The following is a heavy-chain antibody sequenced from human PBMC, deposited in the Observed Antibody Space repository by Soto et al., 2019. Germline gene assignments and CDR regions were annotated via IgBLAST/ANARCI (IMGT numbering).Heavy chain of an antibody. V-gene: IGHV3-48*04. J-gene: IGHJ4*02. D-gene: IGHD3-16*01. CDR1: GFTFSAYN. CDR2: ITTVSSTI. CDR3: ARDSYGLGDY. Sequence: EVQLVESGGGLVQPGGSLRLSCAASGFTFSAYNMHWVRQAPGKGLEWVSYITTVSSTIYYADSVKGRFTISRDNAKNSLYLQMNSLRAEDTAVYYCARDSYGLGDYRGQGTLVTVSS.